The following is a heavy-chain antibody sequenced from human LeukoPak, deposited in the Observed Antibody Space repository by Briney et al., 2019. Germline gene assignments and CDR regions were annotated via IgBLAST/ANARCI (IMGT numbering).Heavy chain of an antibody. D-gene: IGHD1-26*01. J-gene: IGHJ4*02. V-gene: IGHV4-59*08. CDR3: ARHQGPSGSYRWSFDY. CDR2: IYYSGGT. CDR1: GGSISSYY. Sequence: SETLSLTCTVSGGSISSYYWSWIRQPPGKGLEWIGYIYYSGGTNYNPSLKSRVTISVDTSKNQFSLKLSSVTAADMAVYYCARHQGPSGSYRWSFDYWGQGTLVTVSS.